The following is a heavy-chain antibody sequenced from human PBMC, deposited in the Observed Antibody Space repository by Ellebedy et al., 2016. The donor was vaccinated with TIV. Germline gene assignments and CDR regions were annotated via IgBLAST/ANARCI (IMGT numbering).Heavy chain of an antibody. CDR3: AKDIVATTYYYYGMDV. CDR1: GFTFSSYS. D-gene: IGHD5-12*01. V-gene: IGHV3-21*04. Sequence: GESLKISXAASGFTFSSYSMNWVRQAPGKGLEWVSSISSSSSYIYYADSVKGRFTISRDNSKNTLYLQMNSLRAEDTAVYYCAKDIVATTYYYYGMDVWGQGTTVTVSS. J-gene: IGHJ6*02. CDR2: ISSSSSYI.